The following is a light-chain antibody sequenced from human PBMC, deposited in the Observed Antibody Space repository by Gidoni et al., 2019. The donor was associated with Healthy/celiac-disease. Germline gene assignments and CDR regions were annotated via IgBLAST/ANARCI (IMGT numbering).Light chain of an antibody. CDR2: AAS. J-gene: IGKJ3*01. Sequence: DIQMTQSPSSLSASVGDRVTITCRARQSISSYLNWYQQKPGKAPKLLIYAASSLQSEVPSRFGGSESGTDFTLTIGSLQPEDFATYYCQQSNSTPSFGAGTKVDIK. CDR1: QSISSY. V-gene: IGKV1-39*01. CDR3: QQSNSTPS.